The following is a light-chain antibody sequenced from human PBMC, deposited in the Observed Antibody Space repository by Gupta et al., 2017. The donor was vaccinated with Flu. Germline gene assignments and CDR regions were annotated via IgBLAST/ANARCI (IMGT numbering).Light chain of an antibody. CDR2: EAS. CDR3: QQYHAYPVT. J-gene: IGKJ5*01. CDR1: QSINSW. Sequence: SVGDRVTITCRASQSINSWLAWYQQKPGRAPKLLIYEASTLERGAPSRFSGSGSATEFTLTIRNLQPDDFATFYCQQYHAYPVTFGQGTRLEIK. V-gene: IGKV1-5*03.